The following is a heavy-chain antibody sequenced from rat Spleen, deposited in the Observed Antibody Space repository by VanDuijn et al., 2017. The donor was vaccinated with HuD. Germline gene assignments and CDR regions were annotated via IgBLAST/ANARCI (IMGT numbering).Heavy chain of an antibody. Sequence: EVQLQESGPGLVKPSQSFSLTCSVTGYSITSNYWAWIRKFPGNKMEWMGYINYSGFTGYNPSLKRRISITRDTSKNQFCLQLNSVTTEDTATYYCARGVYGYNPYWYFDFWGPGTMVTVSS. CDR3: ARGVYGYNPYWYFDF. CDR1: GYSITSNY. CDR2: INYSGFT. D-gene: IGHD1-9*01. J-gene: IGHJ1*01. V-gene: IGHV3-1*01.